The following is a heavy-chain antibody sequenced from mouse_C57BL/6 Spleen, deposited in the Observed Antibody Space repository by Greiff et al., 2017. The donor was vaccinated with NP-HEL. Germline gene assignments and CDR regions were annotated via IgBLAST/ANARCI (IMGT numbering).Heavy chain of an antibody. V-gene: IGHV5-9-1*02. J-gene: IGHJ2*01. CDR2: ISSGGDYI. Sequence: EVKLQESGEGLVKPGGSLKLSCAASGFTFSSYAMSWVRQTPEKRLEWVAYISSGGDYIYYADTVKGRFTISRDNARNALYLQMISLKSEDTAMYYFTRSYYGSSYTYYFDYWGQGTTLTVSS. CDR3: TRSYYGSSYTYYFDY. CDR1: GFTFSSYA. D-gene: IGHD1-1*01.